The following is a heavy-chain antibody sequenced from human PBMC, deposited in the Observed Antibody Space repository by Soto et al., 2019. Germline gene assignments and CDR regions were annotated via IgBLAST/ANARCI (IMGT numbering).Heavy chain of an antibody. CDR3: ARGPSATVTNNWFDP. Sequence: QVQLVQSGAEVKKPGSSVKVSCKASGGTFSSYAISWVRQAPGQGREWMGGIIPIFGTANYAQKFQGRVTITADESTSTAYMEMSSLRSEDTAVYYCARGPSATVTNNWFDPWGQGTLVTVSS. CDR2: IIPIFGTA. J-gene: IGHJ5*02. CDR1: GGTFSSYA. V-gene: IGHV1-69*01. D-gene: IGHD4-17*01.